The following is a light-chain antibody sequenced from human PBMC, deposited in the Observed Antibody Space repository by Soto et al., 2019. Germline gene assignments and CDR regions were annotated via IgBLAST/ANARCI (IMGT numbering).Light chain of an antibody. CDR2: YTSDSDK. J-gene: IGLJ3*02. V-gene: IGLV5-45*03. Sequence: QPVLTQPSSLSASPGASASLTCTLRSGINVGTYRIYWYQQKPGSPPQYLLRYTSDSDKQQGSGVPSRFSGSKDASANAGILLISGLQSEDEADYYCMIWHSSAWVFGGGTKLTVL. CDR3: MIWHSSAWV. CDR1: SGINVGTYR.